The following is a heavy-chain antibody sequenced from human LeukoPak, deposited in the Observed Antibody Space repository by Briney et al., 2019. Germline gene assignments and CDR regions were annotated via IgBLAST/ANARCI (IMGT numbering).Heavy chain of an antibody. J-gene: IGHJ4*02. CDR1: GFTFSSYS. Sequence: NPGGSLRLSCAASGFTFSSYSMNWVRQAPGKGLEWVSSISSSSSYIYYADSVKGRFTISRDNAKNSLYLQMNSLRAEDTAVYYCARLGNYYDSSGYYRGFDYWGQGTLVTVSS. D-gene: IGHD3-22*01. V-gene: IGHV3-21*01. CDR3: ARLGNYYDSSGYYRGFDY. CDR2: ISSSSSYI.